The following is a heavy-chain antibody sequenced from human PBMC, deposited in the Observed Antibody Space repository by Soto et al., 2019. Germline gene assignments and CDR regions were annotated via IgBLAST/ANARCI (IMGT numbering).Heavy chain of an antibody. CDR3: ARHGVGDTYFDY. CDR2: XDYSGXT. D-gene: IGHD1-26*01. CDR1: CGSFTGYY. V-gene: IGHV4-59*08. Sequence: XXTLSLTCAVYCGSFTGYYWSWIRQPPGKGLEWLAYXDYSGXTNYNPYLKSXXTISVDTXXNQSLLKLRTVTAPDTAVYYCARHGVGDTYFDYWGQGTLVTASS. J-gene: IGHJ4*02.